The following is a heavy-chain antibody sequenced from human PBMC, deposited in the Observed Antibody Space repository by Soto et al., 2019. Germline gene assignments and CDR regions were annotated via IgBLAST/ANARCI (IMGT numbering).Heavy chain of an antibody. V-gene: IGHV3-33*01. D-gene: IGHD5-18*01. J-gene: IGHJ5*02. CDR2: IWYDGSNK. Sequence: PGGSLRLSCAASGFTFSSYGMHWVRQAPGKGLEWVAVIWYDGSNKYYADSVKGRFTISRDNSKNTLYLQMNSLRAEDTAVYYCARSGYSYGYVYWFXTWGQGTLVTVSS. CDR1: GFTFSSYG. CDR3: ARSGYSYGYVYWFXT.